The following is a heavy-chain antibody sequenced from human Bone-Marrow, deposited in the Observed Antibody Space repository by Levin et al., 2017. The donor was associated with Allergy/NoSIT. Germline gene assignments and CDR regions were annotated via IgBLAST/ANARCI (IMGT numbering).Heavy chain of an antibody. CDR3: VRDLAGRDGN. J-gene: IGHJ4*02. D-gene: IGHD2-21*02. CDR1: GFIIRTYW. CDR2: INEDGSTT. Sequence: GESLKISCTASGFIIRTYWMHWVRQGPGKGPVWVSRINEDGSTTDYADTVKGRFTISRDNARNTLYLQMNNLRVEDTAVYYCVRDLAGRDGNWGQGTLVTVSS. V-gene: IGHV3-74*01.